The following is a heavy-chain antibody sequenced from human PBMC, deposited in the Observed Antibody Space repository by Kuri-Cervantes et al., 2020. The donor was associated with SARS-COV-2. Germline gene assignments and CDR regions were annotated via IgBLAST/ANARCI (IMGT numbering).Heavy chain of an antibody. CDR2: IYYSGST. D-gene: IGHD6-6*01. Sequence: SETLSLTCTVSGGSISSYYWSWIRQPPGKGLEWIGYIYYSGSTNYNPSLKSRVTISVDTSKNQFSLKLSSVTAADTAVHYCARVMSTSSIAARPRPYYFDYWGQGTLVTVSS. CDR3: ARVMSTSSIAARPRPYYFDY. CDR1: GGSISSYY. J-gene: IGHJ4*02. V-gene: IGHV4-59*01.